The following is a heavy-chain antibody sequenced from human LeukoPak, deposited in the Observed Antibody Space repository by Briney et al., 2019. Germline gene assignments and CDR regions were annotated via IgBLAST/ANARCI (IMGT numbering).Heavy chain of an antibody. Sequence: GRSLRLSCAASGFTFSSYGMHWVRQAPGKGLEWVAVISYDGSNKYYADSVKGRFTISRDNSKNTLYLQMNSLRAEDTAVYYCAKCDSSGYYTVEVTPGQIYYYYYGMDVWGQGTTVTVSS. J-gene: IGHJ6*02. CDR1: GFTFSSYG. CDR3: AKCDSSGYYTVEVTPGQIYYYYYGMDV. D-gene: IGHD3-22*01. V-gene: IGHV3-30*18. CDR2: ISYDGSNK.